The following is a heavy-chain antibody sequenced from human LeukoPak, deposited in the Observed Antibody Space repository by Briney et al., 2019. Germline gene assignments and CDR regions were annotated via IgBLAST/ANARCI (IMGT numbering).Heavy chain of an antibody. CDR3: AGHLDHGSFDY. Sequence: PGESLKISCKGSGYSFTTYWIAWVRQMPGKGLEWMGIIYPGDSDTRYSPPFQGQVTISADRSISTAYLQWSSLKASDTAMYYCAGHLDHGSFDYWGQGALVTVSS. CDR1: GYSFTTYW. CDR2: IYPGDSDT. D-gene: IGHD1-14*01. V-gene: IGHV5-51*01. J-gene: IGHJ4*02.